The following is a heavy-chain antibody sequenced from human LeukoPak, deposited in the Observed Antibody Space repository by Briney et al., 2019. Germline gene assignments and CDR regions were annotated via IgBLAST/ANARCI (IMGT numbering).Heavy chain of an antibody. D-gene: IGHD6-13*01. CDR2: ISYDGSNK. Sequence: GGSLRLSCAASGFTFSSYGMHWVRQAPGKGLEWVAVISYDGSNKYYADSVKGRFTISRDNSKNTLYLQMNSLRAEDTAVYYCAKAAAAGEYYYYYYYMDVWGKGTTVTVSS. J-gene: IGHJ6*03. CDR1: GFTFSSYG. CDR3: AKAAAAGEYYYYYYYMDV. V-gene: IGHV3-30*18.